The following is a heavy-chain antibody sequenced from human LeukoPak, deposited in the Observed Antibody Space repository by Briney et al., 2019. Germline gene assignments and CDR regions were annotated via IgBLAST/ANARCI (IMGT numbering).Heavy chain of an antibody. CDR1: GFNIDGYA. V-gene: IGHV3-9*01. Sequence: GGSLRLSCTASGFNIDGYAMHWVRQAPGKGLEWVSQISWNSASVGCADSLKGRCTISRDNVKNSLYLQMDSLRPEDTAFYYCARLDYSSSWNWFDPWGQGTLVTVSS. CDR3: ARLDYSSSWNWFDP. CDR2: ISWNSASV. J-gene: IGHJ5*02. D-gene: IGHD6-13*01.